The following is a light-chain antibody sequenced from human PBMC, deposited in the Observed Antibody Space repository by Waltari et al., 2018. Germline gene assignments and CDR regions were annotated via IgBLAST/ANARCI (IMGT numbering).Light chain of an antibody. Sequence: QSALTQPASVSGSPGQSITISCTGTSSDVGNYNYVSWYQQHPGKAPKLMIYEVSNRPSGVSGRFSCSKSGNTASLTISGLQAEDEADYYCSSYTSSSTRVLFGGGTKLTVL. V-gene: IGLV2-14*01. CDR1: SSDVGNYNY. J-gene: IGLJ2*01. CDR3: SSYTSSSTRVL. CDR2: EVS.